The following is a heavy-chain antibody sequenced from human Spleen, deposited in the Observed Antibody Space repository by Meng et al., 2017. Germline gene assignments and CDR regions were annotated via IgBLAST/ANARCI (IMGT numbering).Heavy chain of an antibody. CDR3: AKVHSNSPYFDY. CDR2: IYPSGST. CDR1: GGSISSSNW. D-gene: IGHD6-6*01. Sequence: LQGAGPGLVKASGTLSLTCAVSGGSISSSNWWTWVRLPPGKGLEWIGEIYPSGSTNYNPSLKSRVTISVDKSKNQFSLKLSSVTAADTAVYYCAKVHSNSPYFDYWGQGTLVTVSS. J-gene: IGHJ4*02. V-gene: IGHV4-4*02.